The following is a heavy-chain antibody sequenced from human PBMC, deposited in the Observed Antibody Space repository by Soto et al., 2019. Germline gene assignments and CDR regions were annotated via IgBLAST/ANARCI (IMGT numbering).Heavy chain of an antibody. CDR1: GGSISSGGYY. CDR3: ARGPLKGSGGSCCSLEPPWFDP. J-gene: IGHJ5*02. Sequence: SETLSLTCTVSGGSISSGGYYWSWIRQHPGKGLEWIGYIYYSGSTYYNPSLKSRVTISVDTSKNQFSLKLSSVTAADTAVYYCARGPLKGSGGSCCSLEPPWFDPWGQGTLVTVSS. V-gene: IGHV4-31*03. D-gene: IGHD2-15*01. CDR2: IYYSGST.